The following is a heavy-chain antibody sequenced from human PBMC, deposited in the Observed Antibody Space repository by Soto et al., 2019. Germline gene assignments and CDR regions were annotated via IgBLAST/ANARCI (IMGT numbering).Heavy chain of an antibody. Sequence: PSETLSLTCTVSGGSISSYYWSWIRQPPGKGLEWIGYIYYSGSTNYNPSLKSRVTISVDTPKNQFSLKLSSVTAADTAVYYCARQRRSDYDFWSGPTRDYMDVWGKGTTVTVS. CDR1: GGSISSYY. CDR2: IYYSGST. J-gene: IGHJ6*03. D-gene: IGHD3-3*01. CDR3: ARQRRSDYDFWSGPTRDYMDV. V-gene: IGHV4-59*08.